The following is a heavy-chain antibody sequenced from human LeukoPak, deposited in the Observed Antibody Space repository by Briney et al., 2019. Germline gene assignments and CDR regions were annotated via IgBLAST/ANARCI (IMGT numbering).Heavy chain of an antibody. CDR2: ISYDGSNK. CDR3: AREGYSSSWEEGDWFDP. D-gene: IGHD6-13*01. CDR1: GFTFSSYG. J-gene: IGHJ5*02. V-gene: IGHV3-30*03. Sequence: GGSLRLSCAASGFTFSSYGMHWVRQAPGKGLEWVAVISYDGSNKYYADSVKGRFTISRDNSKNTLYLQMNSLRAEDTAVYYCAREGYSSSWEEGDWFDPWGQGTLVTVSS.